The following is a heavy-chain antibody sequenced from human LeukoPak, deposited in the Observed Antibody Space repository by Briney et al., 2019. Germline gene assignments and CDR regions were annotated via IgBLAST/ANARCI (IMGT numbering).Heavy chain of an antibody. J-gene: IGHJ3*02. V-gene: IGHV3-73*01. D-gene: IGHD2-15*01. CDR2: IRSKANSYAT. CDR1: GFTFSGSA. CDR3: ARRAVVNAFDI. Sequence: GGSLRLSCAASGFTFSGSAMHWVRQASGKGLEWVGRIRSKANSYATAYAASVKGRFTISRDDSKSTAYLQMNSLKTEDTAVYYCARRAVVNAFDIWGQGTMVTVSS.